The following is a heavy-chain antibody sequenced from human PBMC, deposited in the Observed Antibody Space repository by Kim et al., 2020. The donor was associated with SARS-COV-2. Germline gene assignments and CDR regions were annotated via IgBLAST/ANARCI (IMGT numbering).Heavy chain of an antibody. V-gene: IGHV3-66*01. Sequence: YGGTVKGRFTISRDNAKNTLYLQMSGLRAEDTAVYYCARWYVGVVSRYFDYWGQGTLVTVSS. J-gene: IGHJ4*02. CDR3: ARWYVGVVSRYFDY. D-gene: IGHD3-10*01.